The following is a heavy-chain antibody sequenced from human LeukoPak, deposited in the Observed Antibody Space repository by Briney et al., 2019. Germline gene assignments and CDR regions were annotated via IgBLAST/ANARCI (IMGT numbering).Heavy chain of an antibody. D-gene: IGHD6-19*01. J-gene: IGHJ4*02. CDR2: ISAYNGNT. V-gene: IGHV1-18*01. CDR3: ATGTETQTRYPGIAVAGKGGFDY. Sequence: ASVKVSCKASGYTFTSYGISWVRQAPGQGLEWMGWISAYNGNTNYAQKFQGRVTMTEDTSTDTAYMELSSLRSEDTAVYYCATGTETQTRYPGIAVAGKGGFDYWGQGTLVTVSS. CDR1: GYTFTSYG.